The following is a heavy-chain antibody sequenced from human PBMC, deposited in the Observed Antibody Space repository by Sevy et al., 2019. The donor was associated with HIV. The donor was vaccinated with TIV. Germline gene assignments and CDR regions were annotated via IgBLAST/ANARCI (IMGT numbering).Heavy chain of an antibody. CDR2: IIPIFGTA. D-gene: IGHD3-22*01. Sequence: ASVKVSCKASGGTFSSYAISWVRQAPGQGLEWMGGIIPIFGTANYAQKFQGRVTITADESTSTAYMELSSLRSEDTAVYYCARDSGGTRYYYDSSGYYNSLGYFDYWGQGTLVTVSS. J-gene: IGHJ4*02. CDR3: ARDSGGTRYYYDSSGYYNSLGYFDY. CDR1: GGTFSSYA. V-gene: IGHV1-69*13.